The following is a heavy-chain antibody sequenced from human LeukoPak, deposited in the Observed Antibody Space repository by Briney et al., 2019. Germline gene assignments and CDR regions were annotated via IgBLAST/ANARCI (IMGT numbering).Heavy chain of an antibody. D-gene: IGHD3-9*01. Sequence: GGSLRLSCAASGFTVSSNYMSWVRQAPGKGLEWVSVISSGGSTYYADSVKGRFTISRDNSKNTLYLQMNSLRAEDTAVYYCARSYYDILTGVRNWGQGTLVTVSS. J-gene: IGHJ4*02. CDR3: ARSYYDILTGVRN. CDR1: GFTVSSNY. CDR2: ISSGGST. V-gene: IGHV3-53*01.